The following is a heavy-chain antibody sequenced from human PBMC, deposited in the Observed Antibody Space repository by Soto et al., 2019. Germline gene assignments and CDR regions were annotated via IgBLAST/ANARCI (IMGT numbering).Heavy chain of an antibody. CDR1: GYTCTGYY. D-gene: IGHD1-26*01. CDR2: INPNSGGT. J-gene: IGHJ5*02. CDR3: ARNTVGATGPWFDP. V-gene: IGHV1-2*04. Sequence: ASLKISCKASGYTCTGYYMHCVRQAPGQGLEWMGWINPNSGGTNYAQKFQGWVTMTRDTSISTAYMELSRLRSDDTAVYYCARNTVGATGPWFDPWGQGTLVTVSS.